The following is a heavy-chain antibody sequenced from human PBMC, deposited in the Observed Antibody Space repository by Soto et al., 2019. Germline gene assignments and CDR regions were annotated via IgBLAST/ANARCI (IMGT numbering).Heavy chain of an antibody. V-gene: IGHV3-30*18. D-gene: IGHD4-17*01. J-gene: IGHJ4*02. CDR1: GFTFSSYG. CDR3: AKPLGDYGY. Sequence: QVQLVESGGGVVQPGRSLRLSCAASGFTFSSYGMHWVRQAPGKGLEWVAVISYDGSNKYYADSVKGRFTISRDNSKNTLYLQMNSLRAEDTAVYYCAKPLGDYGYWGQGTLVTVSS. CDR2: ISYDGSNK.